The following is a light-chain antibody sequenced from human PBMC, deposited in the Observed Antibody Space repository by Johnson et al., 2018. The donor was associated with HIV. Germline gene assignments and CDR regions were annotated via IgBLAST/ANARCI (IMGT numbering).Light chain of an antibody. J-gene: IGLJ1*01. CDR1: NSNIGNNY. Sequence: QSVLTQPPSVSVAPGQKVTISCSGSNSNIGNNYVSWFQQLPGTAPKPLIYENNKRPSGFPDRFSGSKSGMSATLRITALQTGDETDYYCGTWDSSLSALVFGTGTKVTAL. V-gene: IGLV1-51*02. CDR3: GTWDSSLSALV. CDR2: ENN.